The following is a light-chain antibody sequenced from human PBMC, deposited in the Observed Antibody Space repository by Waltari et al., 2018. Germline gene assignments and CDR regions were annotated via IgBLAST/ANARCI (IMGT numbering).Light chain of an antibody. CDR1: QYVSNN. Sequence: MTQSPATLSVSPGERVPLSCRAGQYVSNNLAWYQQQPGQAPRLLISGASTRATGIPSRFSGSASGTEFTLTISSLQSEDAAVYYCQQYNSWPTFGQGTKVEV. V-gene: IGKV3-15*01. CDR2: GAS. CDR3: QQYNSWPT. J-gene: IGKJ1*01.